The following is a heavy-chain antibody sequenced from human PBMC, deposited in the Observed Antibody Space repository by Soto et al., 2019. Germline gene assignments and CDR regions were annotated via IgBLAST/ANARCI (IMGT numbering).Heavy chain of an antibody. Sequence: QVQLQESGPGLVKPSETLSLTCTVSGDSMTKYYWGWIRQPAGKGLEWIGRIYTSGSTNYNPSLKSQVTMSIDKSNNHFSLKLKSVTAADTAVYYCARTVGSAYYFDFWGQGALVTVSS. J-gene: IGHJ4*02. CDR2: IYTSGST. V-gene: IGHV4-4*07. CDR3: ARTVGSAYYFDF. CDR1: GDSMTKYY. D-gene: IGHD1-26*01.